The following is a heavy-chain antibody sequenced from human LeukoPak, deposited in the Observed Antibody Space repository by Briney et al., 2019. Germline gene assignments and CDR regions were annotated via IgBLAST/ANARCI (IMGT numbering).Heavy chain of an antibody. CDR3: AKGALGAAYWYFDV. CDR2: STGGST. Sequence: GGSLRLSCAASGFSFSSYAMSWVRQAPGKGLEWVSASTGGSTYYPDPVKGRFTVSRDNSKNTLYLQLNSLRAEDTAVYYCAKGALGAAYWYFDVWGRGTLVSVSS. D-gene: IGHD1-26*01. V-gene: IGHV3-23*01. J-gene: IGHJ2*01. CDR1: GFSFSSYA.